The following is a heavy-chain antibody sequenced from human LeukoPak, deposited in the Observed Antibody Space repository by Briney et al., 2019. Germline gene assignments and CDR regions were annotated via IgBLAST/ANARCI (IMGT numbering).Heavy chain of an antibody. V-gene: IGHV3-21*01. D-gene: IGHD6-13*01. J-gene: IGHJ5*02. CDR3: AKDRHSSSWYWFDP. CDR2: ISSSSSYI. CDR1: GFTFSSYS. Sequence: GGSLRLSCAASGFTFSSYSMNWVRQAPGKGLEWVSSISSSSSYIYYADSVKGRFTISRDNAKNSLHLQMNSLRAEDTAVYYCAKDRHSSSWYWFDPWGQGTLVTVSS.